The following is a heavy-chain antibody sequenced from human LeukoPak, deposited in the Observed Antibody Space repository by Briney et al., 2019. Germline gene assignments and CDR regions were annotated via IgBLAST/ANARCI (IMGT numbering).Heavy chain of an antibody. CDR2: IYYSGST. D-gene: IGHD3-22*01. CDR3: ASLRPTYYYDSSGYRY. CDR1: GGSISISSYY. Sequence: PSETLSLTCTVSGGSISISSYYWGWIRQPPGKGLEWIASIYYSGSTYYNPSLKSRVTISVDRSKNQFSLKLSSVTAADTAVYYCASLRPTYYYDSSGYRYWGQGTLVTVSS. V-gene: IGHV4-39*07. J-gene: IGHJ4*02.